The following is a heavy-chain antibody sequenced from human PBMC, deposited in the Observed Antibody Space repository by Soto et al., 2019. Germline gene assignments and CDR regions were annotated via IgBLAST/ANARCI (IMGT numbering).Heavy chain of an antibody. Sequence: GASVKVSFKASGYTFTGYYMHWVRQAPGQGLEWMGWINPNSGGTNYAQKFQGWVTMTRDTSISTAYMELSRLRSDDTAVYYCARGAPIVVVPAAQTYYYYGMDVWGQGTTVTVSS. V-gene: IGHV1-2*04. CDR3: ARGAPIVVVPAAQTYYYYGMDV. CDR2: INPNSGGT. CDR1: GYTFTGYY. J-gene: IGHJ6*02. D-gene: IGHD2-2*01.